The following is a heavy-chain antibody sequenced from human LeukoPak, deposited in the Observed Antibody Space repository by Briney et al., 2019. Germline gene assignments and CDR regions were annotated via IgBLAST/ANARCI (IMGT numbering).Heavy chain of an antibody. J-gene: IGHJ4*02. CDR2: IKQDGSEK. CDR1: GFTFSNYW. V-gene: IGHV3-7*03. CDR3: ARDRGYYDSSGYYTYFDY. Sequence: GGSLRLSCAASGFTFSNYWMSWVRQAPGKGLEWVANIKQDGSEKCYVDSVKGRFTISRDNAKNSLYPQMNSLRAEDTAVYYCARDRGYYDSSGYYTYFDYWGQGTLVTVSS. D-gene: IGHD3-22*01.